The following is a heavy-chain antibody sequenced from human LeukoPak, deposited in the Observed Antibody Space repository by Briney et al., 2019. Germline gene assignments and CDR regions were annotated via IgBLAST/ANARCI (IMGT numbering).Heavy chain of an antibody. CDR1: GGSFSGYY. J-gene: IGHJ4*02. V-gene: IGHV4-34*01. CDR2: INHSGST. D-gene: IGHD1-14*01. CDR3: ARGTSHRTFDY. Sequence: SETLSLTCAVYGGSFSGYYRSWIRQPPGKGLEWIGEINHSGSTNYNPSLKSRVTISVDTSKNQFSLKLSSVTAADTAVYYCARGTSHRTFDYWGQGTLVTVSS.